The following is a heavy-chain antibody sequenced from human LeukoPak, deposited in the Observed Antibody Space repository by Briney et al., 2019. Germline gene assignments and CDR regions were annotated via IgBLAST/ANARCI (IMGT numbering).Heavy chain of an antibody. D-gene: IGHD3-9*01. CDR2: INGSSSDT. J-gene: IGHJ4*02. V-gene: IGHV3-11*06. Sequence: GGSLRLSCAASGFTFSDYYMTWIRQAPGRGLEWISYINGSSSDTKYADSVKGRFTISRDNAKDTLYLQMNSLRAEDTAMYYCARARNFDWLLWDYWGQGTLVTVSS. CDR1: GFTFSDYY. CDR3: ARARNFDWLLWDY.